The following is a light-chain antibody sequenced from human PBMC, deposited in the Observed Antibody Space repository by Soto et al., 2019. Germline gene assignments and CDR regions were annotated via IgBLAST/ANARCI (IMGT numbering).Light chain of an antibody. CDR3: QQYGGPPLT. Sequence: EIVLTQSPGTLSLSSGERATLSCRANESVDDDFLAWYQRRPGQAPRLLIYGAANRASGIPQRFRGGGSGTELNLTISRLETEDFAVYLCQQYGGPPLTFGQGTRLEIK. CDR2: GAA. J-gene: IGKJ5*01. V-gene: IGKV3-20*01. CDR1: ESVDDDF.